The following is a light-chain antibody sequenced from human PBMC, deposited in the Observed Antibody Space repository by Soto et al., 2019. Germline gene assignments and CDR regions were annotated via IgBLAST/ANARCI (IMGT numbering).Light chain of an antibody. CDR3: QSYDISLSGSL. CDR1: SSNIGAGYD. V-gene: IGLV1-40*01. CDR2: DNN. Sequence: QLVLTQPPSVSGAPGQRITIPCTGSSSNIGAGYDVHWYRQFPGTAPRLLIFDNNNRPSGVPDRFSGSKSGTSASLAITGLQAEDEADFYCQSYDISLSGSLFGGGTKLTVL. J-gene: IGLJ2*01.